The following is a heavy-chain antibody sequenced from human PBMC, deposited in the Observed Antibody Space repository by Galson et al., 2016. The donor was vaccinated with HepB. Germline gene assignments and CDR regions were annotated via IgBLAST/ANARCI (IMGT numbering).Heavy chain of an antibody. D-gene: IGHD5-24*01. Sequence: PALVKPTQTLTLTCTFSGFSLSDIGMWVSWIRQPPGKALEWLALIDWDGDTYYNTSLVTRLTISKDTSKNQVVLTMTSMDPVDTATYYCARISDGYNRYYFDSWGQGTLVTVSS. CDR3: ARISDGYNRYYFDS. V-gene: IGHV2-70*01. CDR2: IDWDGDT. CDR1: GFSLSDIGMW. J-gene: IGHJ4*02.